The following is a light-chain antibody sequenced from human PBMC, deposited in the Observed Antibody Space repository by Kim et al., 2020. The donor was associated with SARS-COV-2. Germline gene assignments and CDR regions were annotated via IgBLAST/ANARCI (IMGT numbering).Light chain of an antibody. CDR3: LHDYNYVWT. J-gene: IGKJ1*01. V-gene: IGKV1-6*01. CDR2: AAS. Sequence: IQMTQSPPSLSASVGDRVNITCRASQGIRNELGWYQQKPGKAPKLLIYAASSLQSGVPSRFSGSGSGTDFTLTISSLQPEDFATYYCLHDYNYVWTFGQGTKVDIK. CDR1: QGIRNE.